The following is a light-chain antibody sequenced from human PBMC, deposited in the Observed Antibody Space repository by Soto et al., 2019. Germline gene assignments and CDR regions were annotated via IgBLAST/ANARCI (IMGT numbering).Light chain of an antibody. V-gene: IGLV1-40*01. CDR3: QSQDSSLSGSKVV. Sequence: QLVLTQPPSVSGAPGQRVIISCTGSSSNIGAGYDVHWHQQLPGTAPKLLIYGNSNRPSGVPDRSSGSKSGATASLAIKGLQAEDEGNYYCQSQDSSLSGSKVVFGGGTKLTVL. CDR1: SSNIGAGYD. CDR2: GNS. J-gene: IGLJ2*01.